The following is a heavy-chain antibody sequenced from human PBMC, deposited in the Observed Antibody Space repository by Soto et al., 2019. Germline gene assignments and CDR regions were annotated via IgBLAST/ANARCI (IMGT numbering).Heavy chain of an antibody. J-gene: IGHJ4*02. D-gene: IGHD2-2*01. CDR2: IMPFLDIT. V-gene: IGHV1-69*02. Sequence: QVQLVQSGAEVKKPGSSVKVSCKASGGTLSSHIGSWVRQAPGLGLEWMGRIMPFLDITNYAQKFKGRATITADKSTSTAYMELSPLRSEHTTLYYCARKVDESMHYWCQGTLVTVSS. CDR1: GGTLSSHI. CDR3: ARKVDESMHY.